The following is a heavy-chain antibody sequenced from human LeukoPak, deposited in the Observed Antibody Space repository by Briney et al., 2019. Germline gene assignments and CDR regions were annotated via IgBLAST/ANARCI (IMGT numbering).Heavy chain of an antibody. CDR1: GGSISSYY. V-gene: IGHV4-59*01. Sequence: SETLSLTCTVSGGSISSYYWSWIRQPPGKGLEWIGYIYYSGSTNYNPPLKSRVTISVDTSKSQFSLKLTSVTAADTAVYYCAREGSGSYYYPFDYWGQGTLVTVSS. CDR2: IYYSGST. CDR3: AREGSGSYYYPFDY. D-gene: IGHD3-10*01. J-gene: IGHJ4*02.